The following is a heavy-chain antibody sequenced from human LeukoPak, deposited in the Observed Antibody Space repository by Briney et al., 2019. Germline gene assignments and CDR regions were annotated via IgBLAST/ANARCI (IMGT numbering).Heavy chain of an antibody. V-gene: IGHV3-66*01. Sequence: GGSLRLSCAASGFTVSSNYMSWVRQAPGKGLEWVSVIYSGGSTYYADSVKGRFTISRDNSKNTLYLQMNSLRAEDTVVYYCARDDILTGYYLGYWGQGTLVTVSS. CDR3: ARDDILTGYYLGY. D-gene: IGHD3-9*01. CDR1: GFTVSSNY. J-gene: IGHJ4*02. CDR2: IYSGGST.